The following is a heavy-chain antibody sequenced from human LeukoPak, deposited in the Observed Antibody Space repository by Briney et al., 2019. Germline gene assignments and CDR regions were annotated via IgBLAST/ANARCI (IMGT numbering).Heavy chain of an antibody. CDR2: IIPILGTA. CDR3: AREGYYDSSGYYYYGMDV. CDR1: GGTFSSYA. Sequence: GASVKVSCKASGGTFSSYAISWVRQAPGQGLEWMGRIIPILGTANYAQKFQGRVTITADKSTSTAYMELSSLRSEDTAVYYCAREGYYDSSGYYYYGMDVWGQGTTVTVSS. V-gene: IGHV1-69*04. J-gene: IGHJ6*02. D-gene: IGHD3-22*01.